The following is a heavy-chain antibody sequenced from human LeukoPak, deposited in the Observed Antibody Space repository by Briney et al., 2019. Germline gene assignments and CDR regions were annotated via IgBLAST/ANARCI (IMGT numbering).Heavy chain of an antibody. CDR2: INTDGSKT. V-gene: IGHV3-74*01. D-gene: IGHD4-11*01. CDR1: GFTFSGYR. Sequence: PGGSLRLSCIASGFTFSGYRMHWVRQAPGKGLVWVSRINTDGSKTTYADSVKGRFTISRDNAKNTLYLQMDSLTAEDTAVYYCARDVHDYSTKYYFDYWGQGTLVTVSS. CDR3: ARDVHDYSTKYYFDY. J-gene: IGHJ4*02.